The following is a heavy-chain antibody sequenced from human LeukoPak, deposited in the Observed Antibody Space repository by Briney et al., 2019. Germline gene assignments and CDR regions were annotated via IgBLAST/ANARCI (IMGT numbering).Heavy chain of an antibody. CDR2: IKSKTDGGTT. V-gene: IGHV3-15*01. D-gene: IGHD3-10*01. J-gene: IGHJ3*02. CDR3: TTAKLTIWFGEPGAFDI. CDR1: GFTFSSYA. Sequence: TGGSLRLSCAASGFTFSSYAMSWVRQAPGKGLEWVGRIKSKTDGGTTDYAAPVKGRFTISRDDSKNTLYLQMNSLKTEDTAVYYCTTAKLTIWFGEPGAFDIWGQGTMVTVSS.